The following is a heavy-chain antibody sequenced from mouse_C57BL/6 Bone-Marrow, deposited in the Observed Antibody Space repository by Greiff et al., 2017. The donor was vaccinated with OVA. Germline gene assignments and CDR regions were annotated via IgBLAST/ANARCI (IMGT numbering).Heavy chain of an antibody. Sequence: VKLMESGAELARPGASVKMSCKASGYTFTSYTMHWVKQRPGQGLEWIGYINPSSGYTKYNQKFKDKATLTADKSSSTAYMQLSSLTSEDSAVYYCAREDYYYGSSSFGYWGQGTTLTVSS. J-gene: IGHJ2*01. CDR1: GYTFTSYT. D-gene: IGHD1-1*01. V-gene: IGHV1-4*01. CDR2: INPSSGYT. CDR3: AREDYYYGSSSFGY.